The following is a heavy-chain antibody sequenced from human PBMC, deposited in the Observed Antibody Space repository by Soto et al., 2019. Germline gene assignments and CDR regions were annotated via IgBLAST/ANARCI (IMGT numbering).Heavy chain of an antibody. Sequence: GGSLRLSCAASGFTFSNAWMNWVRQAPGKGLEWVGRIKSKTDGGTTDYAAPVKGRFTISRDDSKNTLYLQMNSLKTEDTAVYYCTTDYSGSEQWLVLDYYYYGMDVWGQGTTVTVSS. CDR2: IKSKTDGGTT. J-gene: IGHJ6*02. D-gene: IGHD6-19*01. CDR3: TTDYSGSEQWLVLDYYYYGMDV. CDR1: GFTFSNAW. V-gene: IGHV3-15*07.